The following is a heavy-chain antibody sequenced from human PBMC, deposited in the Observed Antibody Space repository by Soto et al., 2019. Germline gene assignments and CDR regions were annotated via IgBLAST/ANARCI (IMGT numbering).Heavy chain of an antibody. CDR3: ASTPRGTVVLRPYWYFDL. CDR1: GFTFSSYW. V-gene: IGHV3-74*01. D-gene: IGHD4-17*01. J-gene: IGHJ2*01. Sequence: EVQLVESGGGLVQPGGSLRLSCAASGFTFSSYWMHWVRQAPGKGLVWVSRINSDGSSTSDADSVKGRFTISRDNAKNTLYLQMNRLRAEDTAVYYCASTPRGTVVLRPYWYFDLWGRGTLVTVSS. CDR2: INSDGSST.